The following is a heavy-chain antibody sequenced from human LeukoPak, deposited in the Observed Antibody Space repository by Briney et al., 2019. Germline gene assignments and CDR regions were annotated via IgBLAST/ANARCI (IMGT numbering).Heavy chain of an antibody. Sequence: GGSLRLSCAASGFTFSSYAMHWARQAPGKGLEWVAVISYDGSNKYYADSVKGRFTISRDNSKNTLYLQMNSLRAEDTAVYYCARGSTGYAFDYWGQGTLVTVSS. CDR1: GFTFSSYA. CDR3: ARGSTGYAFDY. D-gene: IGHD5-12*01. CDR2: ISYDGSNK. J-gene: IGHJ4*02. V-gene: IGHV3-30-3*01.